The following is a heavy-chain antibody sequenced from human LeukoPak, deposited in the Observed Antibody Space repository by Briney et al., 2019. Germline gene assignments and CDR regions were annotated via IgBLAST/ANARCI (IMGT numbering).Heavy chain of an antibody. CDR1: GGSISSGSYY. J-gene: IGHJ4*02. CDR2: IYTSGST. V-gene: IGHV4-61*02. Sequence: NPSETLSLTCTVSGGSISSGSYYWSWIRQPAGKGLEWIGRIYTSGSTNYKPSLKSRVTISVDTSKNQFSLKLSSVTAADTAVYYCASAPAHGDSFFDYWGQGTLVTVSS. D-gene: IGHD4-17*01. CDR3: ASAPAHGDSFFDY.